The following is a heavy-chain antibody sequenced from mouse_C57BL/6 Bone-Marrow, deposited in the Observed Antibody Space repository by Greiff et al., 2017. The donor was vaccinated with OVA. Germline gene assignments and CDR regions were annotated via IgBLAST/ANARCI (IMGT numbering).Heavy chain of an antibody. V-gene: IGHV1-50*01. CDR1: GYTFTSYW. CDR3: ASLGHAMDY. CDR2: IDPSDSYT. Sequence: QVQLQQPGAELVKPGASVKLSCKASGYTFTSYWMQWVKQRPGQGLEWIGEIDPSDSYTNYNQKFKGKATLTVDTSSSTAYMQLSSLTSEDSAVYYCASLGHAMDYWGQGTSVTVSS. D-gene: IGHD4-1*01. J-gene: IGHJ4*01.